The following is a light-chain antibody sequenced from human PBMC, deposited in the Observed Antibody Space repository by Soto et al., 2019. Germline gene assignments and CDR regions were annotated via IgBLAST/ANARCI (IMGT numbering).Light chain of an antibody. CDR1: SANVGSNP. CDR3: AAWDESLNGLV. J-gene: IGLJ2*01. Sequence: QSLLTQPPSTSGTPGQRVTSSCSGSSANVGSNPVTWYQQFLGTAPKHLIYSNDRRPSGVPDRFSGSKSGTSASLAITGLQSEDEGEYYCAAWDESLNGLVFGGGPKVTVL. CDR2: SND. V-gene: IGLV1-44*01.